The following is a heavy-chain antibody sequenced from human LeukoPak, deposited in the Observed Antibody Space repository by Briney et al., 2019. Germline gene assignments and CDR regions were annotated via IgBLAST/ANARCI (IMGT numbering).Heavy chain of an antibody. CDR2: IWHDGSNK. CDR1: GFTFSSYG. Sequence: GGSLRLSCAASGFTFSSYGMHWVRQAPGRGLEWVAVIWHDGSNKDYADSVKGRFTISRDNSKNTLYLQMNSLRAEDTAVYYCARYCIGGSCYPDNYYYAMDVWGQGSTVTVSS. V-gene: IGHV3-33*01. D-gene: IGHD2-15*01. J-gene: IGHJ6*02. CDR3: ARYCIGGSCYPDNYYYAMDV.